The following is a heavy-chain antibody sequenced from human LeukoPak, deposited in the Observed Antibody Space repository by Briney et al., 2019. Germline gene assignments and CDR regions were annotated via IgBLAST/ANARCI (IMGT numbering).Heavy chain of an antibody. D-gene: IGHD6-13*01. CDR2: ISGSGVAT. Sequence: GGSLRLSCAASGFTFSSYAMSWVRQAPGKGLEWVSAISGSGVATHYADSVKGRFTISRDNSKNTLYLQMNSLRAEDTAVYYCARGDSSSCSPDFWGQGTLVTVSS. J-gene: IGHJ4*02. CDR3: ARGDSSSCSPDF. V-gene: IGHV3-23*01. CDR1: GFTFSSYA.